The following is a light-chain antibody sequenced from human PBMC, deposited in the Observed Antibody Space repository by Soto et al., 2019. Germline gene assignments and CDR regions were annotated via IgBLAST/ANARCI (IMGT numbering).Light chain of an antibody. CDR1: QSVSSSY. J-gene: IGKJ2*01. CDR2: GAS. CDR3: HQYGSSPLYT. V-gene: IGKV3-20*01. Sequence: EIVLTQSPGTLSLSRGERATLSCRASQSVSSSYLAWYQQKPGQAPRLLIYGASSRATGIPDRFSGSGSGTDFTLTISRLEPEDFAVYYCHQYGSSPLYTFGQGTKLEIK.